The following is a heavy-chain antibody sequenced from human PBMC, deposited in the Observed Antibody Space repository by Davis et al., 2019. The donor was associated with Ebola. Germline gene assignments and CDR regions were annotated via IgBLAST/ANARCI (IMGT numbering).Heavy chain of an antibody. Sequence: SETLSLTCTVYGGYISGYYWSWIRQPPGKGLEWIGNLYHGGGTNYSPSLKSRLTISVDTSKNQFSLNLRSVTAADTAVYYCARYNGWFDPWGQGTLVTVSS. J-gene: IGHJ5*02. D-gene: IGHD1-14*01. V-gene: IGHV4-59*01. CDR1: GGYISGYY. CDR3: ARYNGWFDP. CDR2: LYHGGGT.